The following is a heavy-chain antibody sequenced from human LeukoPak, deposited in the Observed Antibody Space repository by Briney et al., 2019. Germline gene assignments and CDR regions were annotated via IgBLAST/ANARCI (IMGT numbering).Heavy chain of an antibody. CDR2: IYYSGST. Sequence: PSETLSLTCTVSGGSISSHYWSWIRQPPGKGLEWIGYIYYSGSTNYNPSLKSRVTISVDTSKNQFSLKLSSVTAADTAVYYCARAPARYYYYMDVWGKGTTVTVSS. CDR1: GGSISSHY. V-gene: IGHV4-59*11. D-gene: IGHD6-6*01. CDR3: ARAPARYYYYMDV. J-gene: IGHJ6*03.